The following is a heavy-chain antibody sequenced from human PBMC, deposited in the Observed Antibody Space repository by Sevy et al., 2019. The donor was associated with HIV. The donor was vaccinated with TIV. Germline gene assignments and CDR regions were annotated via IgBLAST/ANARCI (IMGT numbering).Heavy chain of an antibody. CDR2: IIPIFGTV. CDR3: ARGGGAVDHGMDV. J-gene: IGHJ6*02. CDR1: GGTFSSYD. V-gene: IGHV1-69*13. D-gene: IGHD2-21*01. Sequence: ASVKVSCKDSGGTFSSYDINWVRQAPGQGLEWMGQIIPIFGTVSYAQKFQGRVTISADESTSTAYMDLSSLRSEDTAVYYCARGGGAVDHGMDVWGQGTTVTVSS.